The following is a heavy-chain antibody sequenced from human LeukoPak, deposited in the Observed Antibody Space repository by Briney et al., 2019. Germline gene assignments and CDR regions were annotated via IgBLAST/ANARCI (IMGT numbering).Heavy chain of an antibody. CDR1: GFTFSTYA. CDR2: ISRSGSTK. CDR3: ARVLRYCSGGNCYSGGLGYMDV. V-gene: IGHV3-11*01. Sequence: GGSLRLSCAASGFTFSTYAMSWVRQAPGKGLEWVSSISRSGSTKYYADSVKGRFTISRDNAKNSLFLQMNSLRAEDTAVYYCARVLRYCSGGNCYSGGLGYMDVWGKGTTVTISS. D-gene: IGHD2-15*01. J-gene: IGHJ6*03.